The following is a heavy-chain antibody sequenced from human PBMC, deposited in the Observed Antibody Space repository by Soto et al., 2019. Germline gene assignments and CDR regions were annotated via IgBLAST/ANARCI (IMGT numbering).Heavy chain of an antibody. J-gene: IGHJ4*02. D-gene: IGHD2-21*02. Sequence: QVQLVESGGGVVQPGRSLRLSCAASGFTFSSYAMHWVRQAPGKGLEWVAVISYDGSNKYYADSVKGRFTISRDNSKNTLYLQRNSLRAEDTAVYYCARDGDCGGDCSWGHWGQGTLVTVSS. CDR2: ISYDGSNK. CDR1: GFTFSSYA. CDR3: ARDGDCGGDCSWGH. V-gene: IGHV3-30-3*01.